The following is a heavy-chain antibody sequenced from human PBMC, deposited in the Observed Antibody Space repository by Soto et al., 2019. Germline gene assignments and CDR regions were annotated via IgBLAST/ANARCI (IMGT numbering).Heavy chain of an antibody. V-gene: IGHV3-21*01. CDR1: GFVFTNYN. CDR3: VGQRERFGEFDPNLFGLDV. CDR2: ISNESTYI. D-gene: IGHD3-10*01. Sequence: EVQLVESGGGLVKPGGSLRLSCAASGFVFTNYNMNWVRQAPGKGLEWVSSISNESTYIYDADSVRGRFTISRDNAKKSLFLQMNSLRAEDTAVYYCVGQRERFGEFDPNLFGLDVWGQGTTVTVSS. J-gene: IGHJ6*02.